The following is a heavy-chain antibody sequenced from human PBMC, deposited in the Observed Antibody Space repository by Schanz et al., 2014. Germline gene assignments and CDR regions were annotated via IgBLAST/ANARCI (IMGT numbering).Heavy chain of an antibody. CDR1: GLTFSSYG. CDR2: VWHDGINR. CDR3: VSAYGEVLDH. J-gene: IGHJ4*02. Sequence: QVQLVESGGGVVQPGRSLRLSCAASGLTFSSYGMHWVRQAPGRGLEWVAVVWHDGINRYYADSVKGRFTISRDNSKNTLYLEMNSMRAEDTAMYYCVSAYGEVLDHWGQGTLVTVSS. D-gene: IGHD4-17*01. V-gene: IGHV3-33*01.